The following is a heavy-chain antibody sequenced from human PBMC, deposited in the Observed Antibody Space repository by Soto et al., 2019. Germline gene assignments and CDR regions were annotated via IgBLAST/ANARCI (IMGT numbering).Heavy chain of an antibody. CDR2: IYYSGST. Sequence: QLQLQESGPGLVKPSETLSLTCTVSGGSISSSSYYWGWIRQPPGKGLEWIGSIYYSGSTYYNPSLKSRVTISVDTSKNQFSLKLSSVTAADTAVYYCARLGPIITGRYYYYYYGMDVWGQGTTVTVSS. V-gene: IGHV4-39*01. CDR3: ARLGPIITGRYYYYYYGMDV. D-gene: IGHD1-20*01. CDR1: GGSISSSSYY. J-gene: IGHJ6*02.